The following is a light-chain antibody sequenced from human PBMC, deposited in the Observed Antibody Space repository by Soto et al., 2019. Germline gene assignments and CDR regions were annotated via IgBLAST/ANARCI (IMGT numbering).Light chain of an antibody. CDR1: QTISSW. Sequence: DIQMTQSPSTLSGSVGDRVTITCRASQTISSWLAWYQQKPGKAPKRLIYGSSSLQSGVPSRFSGSGSGTEFILTISSLQPEDSATYYCLQHHSFPRTFGQGTKVDIK. CDR3: LQHHSFPRT. J-gene: IGKJ1*01. V-gene: IGKV1-5*01. CDR2: GSS.